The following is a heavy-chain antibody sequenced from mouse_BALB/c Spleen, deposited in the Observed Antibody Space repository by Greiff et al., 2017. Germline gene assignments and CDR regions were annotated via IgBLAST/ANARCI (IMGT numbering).Heavy chain of an antibody. V-gene: IGHV3-6*02. CDR3: ARDRDCGSSPFAY. J-gene: IGHJ3*01. Sequence: DVKLVESGPGLVKPSQSLSLTCSVTGYSITSCYFWYWIRQFPGNKLEWMGYISYDGSNNYNPSLKNRISITRDTSKNQFFLKLNSVTTEDTATYYCARDRDCGSSPFAYWGQGTLVTVSA. D-gene: IGHD1-1*01. CDR1: GYSITSCYF. CDR2: ISYDGSN.